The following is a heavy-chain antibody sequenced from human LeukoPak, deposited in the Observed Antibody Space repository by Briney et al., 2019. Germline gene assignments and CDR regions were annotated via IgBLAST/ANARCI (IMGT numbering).Heavy chain of an antibody. V-gene: IGHV1-24*01. D-gene: IGHD3-10*01. CDR2: FDPEDGET. J-gene: IGHJ3*02. CDR3: ARVNYYGSGSYGALDI. Sequence: ASVKVSCKVSGYTLTELSMHWVRQAPGKGLEWMGGFDPEDGETIYAQKFQGRVTMTRDTSTSTVYMELSSLRSEDTAVYYCARVNYYGSGSYGALDIWGRGTMVTVSS. CDR1: GYTLTELS.